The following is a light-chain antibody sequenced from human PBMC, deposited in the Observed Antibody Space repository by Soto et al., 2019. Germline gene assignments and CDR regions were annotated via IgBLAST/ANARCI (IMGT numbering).Light chain of an antibody. CDR2: WAS. J-gene: IGKJ4*01. CDR1: RRVLYKSNNKNH. CDR3: QQYFDVPFT. V-gene: IGKV4-1*01. Sequence: DIVMPHSPDSLAVSLCKGATMNGRCRRRVLYKSNNKNHLAWYQQKPGQPPQLIIYWASTRESGVPERFSGSGSGTDFTLTISSLEAEDVAFYWCQQYFDVPFTFGGGTKVDIK.